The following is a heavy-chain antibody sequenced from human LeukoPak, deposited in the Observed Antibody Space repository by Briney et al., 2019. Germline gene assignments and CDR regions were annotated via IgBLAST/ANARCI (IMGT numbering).Heavy chain of an antibody. CDR3: ARSHFRYYFDY. CDR1: GFTVSSNY. Sequence: PGGSLRLSCAASGFTVSSNYMSWVRQAPGKGLEWVSVIYSGGSTYYADSVKGRFTISRDNSKNTLYLQMNSLRAEDTAVYYCARSHFRYYFDYWGQGTLVTVSS. CDR2: IYSGGST. D-gene: IGHD2/OR15-2a*01. V-gene: IGHV3-66*02. J-gene: IGHJ4*02.